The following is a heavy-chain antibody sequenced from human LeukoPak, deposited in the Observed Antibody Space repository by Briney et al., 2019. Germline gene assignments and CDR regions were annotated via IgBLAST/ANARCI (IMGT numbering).Heavy chain of an antibody. D-gene: IGHD7-27*01. Sequence: SETLSLTCTVSGGSISGYYWSWIRQPAGKGLEWIGRIYTSGSTNYNPSLKSRVTMSLDTSKNHFTLKLSSVTAADTAVYYCARSWGPRYAPWFDPWGQGTLVTVSS. CDR1: GGSISGYY. CDR3: ARSWGPRYAPWFDP. CDR2: IYTSGST. V-gene: IGHV4-4*07. J-gene: IGHJ5*02.